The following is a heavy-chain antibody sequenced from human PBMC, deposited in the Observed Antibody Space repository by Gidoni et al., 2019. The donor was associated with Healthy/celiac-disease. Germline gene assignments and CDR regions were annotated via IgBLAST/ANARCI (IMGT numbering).Heavy chain of an antibody. V-gene: IGHV4-39*01. Sequence: QLQLQESGPGLVKPSETLSLTCTVSGGSISSSSYYWGWIRQPPGKGLEWIGSIYYSGSTYYNPSLKSRVTISVDTSKNQFSLKLSSVTAADTAVYYCARPRWFGELFSFDPWGQGTLVTVSS. J-gene: IGHJ5*02. CDR3: ARPRWFGELFSFDP. CDR1: GGSISSSSYY. CDR2: IYYSGST. D-gene: IGHD3-10*01.